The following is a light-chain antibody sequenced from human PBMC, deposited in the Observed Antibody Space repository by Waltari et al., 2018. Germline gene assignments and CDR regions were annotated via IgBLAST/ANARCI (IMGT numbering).Light chain of an antibody. CDR1: NSGSKR. Sequence: SYVLTQPPSVSVAPGQTASITCGGNNSGSKRIHGYQQRSGQAPVLVVYDNSDRPSGIPERFSGSNSGNTATLTISRAEAGDEADYFCQVWDTTTDHPVFGGGTKLTVL. CDR2: DNS. V-gene: IGLV3-21*02. CDR3: QVWDTTTDHPV. J-gene: IGLJ3*02.